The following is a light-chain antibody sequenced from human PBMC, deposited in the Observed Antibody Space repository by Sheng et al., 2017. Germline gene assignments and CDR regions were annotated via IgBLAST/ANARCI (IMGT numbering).Light chain of an antibody. Sequence: DIQMTQSPSSLSASVGDRVTITCRASQSISSSLNWYQQRPGKAPKLVIYAATSLQSGVPSRFSGSGSGTDFSLSISSLQPEDFATYYCQQSSGTLTFGPGTKWI. CDR3: QQSSGTLT. CDR2: AAT. J-gene: IGKJ3*01. CDR1: QSISSS. V-gene: IGKV1-39*01.